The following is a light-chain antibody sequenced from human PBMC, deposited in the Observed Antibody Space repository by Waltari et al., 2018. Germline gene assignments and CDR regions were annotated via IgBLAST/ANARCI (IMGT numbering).Light chain of an antibody. CDR3: QQYNNWPLT. V-gene: IGKV3-15*01. CDR2: GAS. CDR1: QSVSSD. Sequence: ETVMTQSPATLSVSPGERATLPCRASQSVSSDLAWYQQKPGQAPRLLIYGASTRATGIPGRFSGSGSGTEFTLTISSLQSEDFAVYYCQQYNNWPLTFGGGTKVEI. J-gene: IGKJ4*01.